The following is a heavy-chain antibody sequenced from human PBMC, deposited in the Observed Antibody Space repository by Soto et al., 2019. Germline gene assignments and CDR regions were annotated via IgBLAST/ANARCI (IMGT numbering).Heavy chain of an antibody. D-gene: IGHD3-22*01. CDR3: AKGFYDSSGYYYENSFDY. Sequence: QVQLVESGGGVVQPGRSLRLSCAASGFTFSSYGMHWVRQAPGKGLEWVAVISYDGSNKYYADSVKGRFTISRDNSKNTLYLQMNSLRAEDTAVYYCAKGFYDSSGYYYENSFDYWGQGTLVTVSS. CDR2: ISYDGSNK. J-gene: IGHJ4*02. CDR1: GFTFSSYG. V-gene: IGHV3-30*18.